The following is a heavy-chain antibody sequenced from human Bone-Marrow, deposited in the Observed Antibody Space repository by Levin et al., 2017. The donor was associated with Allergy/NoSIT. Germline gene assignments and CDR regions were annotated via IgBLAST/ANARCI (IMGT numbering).Heavy chain of an antibody. V-gene: IGHV3-11*05. J-gene: IGHJ4*02. CDR1: GFSVTEKY. CDR2: ISSSSDYR. D-gene: IGHD5-18*01. CDR3: ARGGLVGNSYGIDI. Sequence: RSGGSLRLSCTASGFSVTEKYIYWIRQAPGKGLEWISYISSSSDYRNYADSVRGRFTLSRDNAKNSIYLQMTRLRVEDTAFYYCARGGLVGNSYGIDIWGQGTLVSVSS.